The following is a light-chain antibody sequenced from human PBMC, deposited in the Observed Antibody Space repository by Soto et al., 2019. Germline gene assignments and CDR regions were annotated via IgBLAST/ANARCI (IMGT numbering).Light chain of an antibody. CDR1: QSVGRF. J-gene: IGKJ4*01. CDR3: QQRTDRNPPS. CDR2: SAS. Sequence: IVLTQSPATLSLAPGDAATLSCRASQSVGRFVAWYQQKPGQAPRLLIYSASERASGIPGRFTGGGYGTDFTLTISRLEPEAFAIYYCQQRTDRNPPSFGGGTRVE. V-gene: IGKV3-11*01.